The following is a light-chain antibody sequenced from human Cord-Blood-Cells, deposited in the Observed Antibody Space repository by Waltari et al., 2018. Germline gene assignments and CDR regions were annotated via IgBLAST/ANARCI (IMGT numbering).Light chain of an antibody. Sequence: AMRMTQSPFSLSASVGDRVPYTCGASQGISSYLAWYQQKPAKAPKLFIYYASSLQSGVPSRFSGSGSGTDYTLTISCLQPEDFATYYCQQYYSTPPTFGAGTKVDIK. CDR3: QQYYSTPPT. CDR2: YAS. V-gene: IGKV1D-43*01. J-gene: IGKJ3*01. CDR1: QGISSY.